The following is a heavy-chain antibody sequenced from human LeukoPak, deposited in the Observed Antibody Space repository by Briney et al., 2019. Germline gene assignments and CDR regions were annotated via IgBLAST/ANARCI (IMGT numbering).Heavy chain of an antibody. D-gene: IGHD6-13*01. Sequence: SETLSLTCTVSGGSINSYYWSWIRQPAGKGLEWIGRIYTSGSTNYNPSLKSRVTMSVDTSKNQFSLRLSSVTAADTAVYYCARKGIAALAGAFVIWGQGTMVTVSS. CDR2: IYTSGST. J-gene: IGHJ3*02. CDR1: GGSINSYY. V-gene: IGHV4-4*07. CDR3: ARKGIAALAGAFVI.